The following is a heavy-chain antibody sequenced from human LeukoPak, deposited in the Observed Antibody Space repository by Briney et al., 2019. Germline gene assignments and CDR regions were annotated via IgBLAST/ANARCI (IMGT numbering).Heavy chain of an antibody. V-gene: IGHV1-2*02. CDR3: ATGERLVPAAMWFDY. D-gene: IGHD2-2*01. J-gene: IGHJ4*02. CDR2: INPKSGGR. Sequence: ASVKVSCKASGYTFTDYYMHWVRQSPGQGLECMGWINPKSGGRSYAQRFQGRVTMTRDTSISTAYMELSRLRSDDTAVYYCATGERLVPAAMWFDYWGQGTLVTVSS. CDR1: GYTFTDYY.